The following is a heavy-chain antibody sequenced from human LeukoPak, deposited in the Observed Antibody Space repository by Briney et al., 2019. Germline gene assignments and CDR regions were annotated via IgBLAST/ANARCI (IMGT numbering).Heavy chain of an antibody. D-gene: IGHD2-15*01. CDR2: ISGSSSYI. J-gene: IGHJ4*02. Sequence: GGSLRLSCAASGFTFSGYSMNWVRQAPGKGLEWVSSISGSSSYIYYADSVKGRFTISRDNAKNSLYLQMNSLRGEDTALYYCARDLAPYCSGGRCSTFDYWGQGTLVTVSS. V-gene: IGHV3-21*01. CDR1: GFTFSGYS. CDR3: ARDLAPYCSGGRCSTFDY.